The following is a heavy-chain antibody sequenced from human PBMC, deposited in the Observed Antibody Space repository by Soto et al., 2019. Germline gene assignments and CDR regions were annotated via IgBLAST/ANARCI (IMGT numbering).Heavy chain of an antibody. D-gene: IGHD2-15*01. CDR3: ARVPSSSGRAHFDY. CDR2: ISYDGSNK. V-gene: IGHV3-30-3*01. CDR1: GFTFSSYA. J-gene: IGHJ4*02. Sequence: QVQLVESGGGVVQPGRSLRLSCAASGFTFSSYAMHWVRQAPGKGLEWVAVISYDGSNKYYADSVKGRFTISRDNSKNTRYLQLTSLRAEDTAVYYCARVPSSSGRAHFDYWGQGTLVSVSS.